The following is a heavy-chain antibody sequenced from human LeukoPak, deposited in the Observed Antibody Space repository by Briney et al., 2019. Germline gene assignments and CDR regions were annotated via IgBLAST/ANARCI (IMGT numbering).Heavy chain of an antibody. V-gene: IGHV3-23*01. J-gene: IGHJ4*02. CDR2: ISGSGGST. Sequence: PGGSLRLSCAASGFTFSSYAMCCVRQAAGEGLEWVSAISGSGGSTYYADSVKGRFTISRDNSKNTLYLQMNSLRAEDTAVYYCAKDHKGPNYYGSGSYSFDYWGQGTLVTVSS. CDR1: GFTFSSYA. CDR3: AKDHKGPNYYGSGSYSFDY. D-gene: IGHD3-10*01.